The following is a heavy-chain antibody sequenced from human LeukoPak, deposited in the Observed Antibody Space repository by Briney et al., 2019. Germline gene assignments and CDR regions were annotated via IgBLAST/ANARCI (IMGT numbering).Heavy chain of an antibody. J-gene: IGHJ4*02. V-gene: IGHV4-30-4*08. Sequence: SQTLSLTCTVSGGSISSGDYYWSWIRQPPGKGLEWIGYIYYSGSTYYNPSLKSRVTISVDTSKNQFSLKLSSVTAADTAVYYCAREGVGATIFDYWGQGTLVTVSS. D-gene: IGHD1-26*01. CDR1: GGSISSGDYY. CDR2: IYYSGST. CDR3: AREGVGATIFDY.